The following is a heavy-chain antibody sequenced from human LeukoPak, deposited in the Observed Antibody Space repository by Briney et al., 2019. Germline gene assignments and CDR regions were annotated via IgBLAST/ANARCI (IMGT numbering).Heavy chain of an antibody. CDR1: GGSGSTYY. CDR3: ARGRTFDN. Sequence: PSETLSLTCSVSGGSGSTYYWSWIRQAPGKGLEWIGNIYDRGSTKYNPSLKSRVTISVDTSKNQFSLRLSSVTAADTAVYYCARGRTFDNWGQGTLVTVSS. CDR2: IYDRGST. V-gene: IGHV4-59*02. J-gene: IGHJ4*02.